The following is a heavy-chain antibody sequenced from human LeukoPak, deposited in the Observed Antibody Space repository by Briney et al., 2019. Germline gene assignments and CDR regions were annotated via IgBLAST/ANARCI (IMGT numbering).Heavy chain of an antibody. Sequence: PSETLSLTCTVSSGSIRNSNYYWGWIRQPPGKGLEWIGSIFYDGSSGYNPSLKSRVTISVDTSQRQFSLRLSSVTAAGTAVYYCARGLYLTTRGGAAAGFLDYWGQGTLVTVSS. J-gene: IGHJ4*02. D-gene: IGHD6-13*01. CDR3: ARGLYLTTRGGAAAGFLDY. CDR2: IFYDGSS. V-gene: IGHV4-39*07. CDR1: SGSIRNSNYY.